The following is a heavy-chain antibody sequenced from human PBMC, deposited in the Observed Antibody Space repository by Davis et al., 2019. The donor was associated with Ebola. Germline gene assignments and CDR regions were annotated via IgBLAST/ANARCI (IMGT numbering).Heavy chain of an antibody. CDR1: GYIFTSYD. CDR3: ARRRWSSGGCIFS. CDR2: MKPNSGNT. V-gene: IGHV1-8*01. J-gene: IGHJ3*01. Sequence: ASVQVSCKASGYIFTSYDINWVRQAIGHGLERIGWMKPNSGNTGYARKFQDRFTMTRDTSMNTAYMALSRLRSEDTAVYYCARRRWSSGGCIFSWGQRTVVTVSS. D-gene: IGHD2-15*01.